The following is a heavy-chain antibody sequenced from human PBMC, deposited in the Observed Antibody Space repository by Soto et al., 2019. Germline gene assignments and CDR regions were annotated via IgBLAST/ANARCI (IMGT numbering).Heavy chain of an antibody. CDR3: AREGPPRLN. Sequence: QVQLVQSGAEVKKPGASVKVSCKASGYTFTSYGISWVRQAPGQGLEWMGWIRAYNGNTNYPQKPRGRVTMTTDTSTSKVYWALRSLRSDDTAVYYCAREGPPRLNWGQGTLVTVSS. V-gene: IGHV1-18*01. CDR1: GYTFTSYG. CDR2: IRAYNGNT. J-gene: IGHJ4*02.